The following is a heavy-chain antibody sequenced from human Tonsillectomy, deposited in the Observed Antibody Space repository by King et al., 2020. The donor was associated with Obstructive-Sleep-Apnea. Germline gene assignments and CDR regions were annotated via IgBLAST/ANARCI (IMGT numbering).Heavy chain of an antibody. CDR1: GFTFDDYG. CDR2: INWNSGSK. D-gene: IGHD6-19*01. J-gene: IGHJ4*02. Sequence: VQLVESGGGLVQPGRSLRLSCATSGFTFDDYGMHWVRQAPWKGLEWVSGINWNSGSKGYADSVKGRFTISRDNAKNSLYLQMNSLKPEDTALYYCAKSFSSGWYVPFDYWGQGTLVTVSP. CDR3: AKSFSSGWYVPFDY. V-gene: IGHV3-9*01.